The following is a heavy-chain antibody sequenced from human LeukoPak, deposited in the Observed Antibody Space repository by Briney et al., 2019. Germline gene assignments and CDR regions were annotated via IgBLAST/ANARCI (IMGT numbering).Heavy chain of an antibody. CDR2: ISGSGGST. D-gene: IGHD3-22*01. Sequence: GGSLRLSCAASGFTFSSYAMSWVRQAPGKGLEWVSAISGSGGSTYYADSVKGRFTISRDNSKNTLYLQMNSLRAEDTAVYDCAKDGRHYDSRIDYWGQGTLVTVSS. J-gene: IGHJ4*02. V-gene: IGHV3-23*01. CDR1: GFTFSSYA. CDR3: AKDGRHYDSRIDY.